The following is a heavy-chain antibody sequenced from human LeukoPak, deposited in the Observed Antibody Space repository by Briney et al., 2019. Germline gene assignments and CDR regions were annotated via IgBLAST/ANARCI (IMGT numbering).Heavy chain of an antibody. D-gene: IGHD6-19*01. V-gene: IGHV4-61*01. CDR1: GGSVSSGSYY. J-gene: IGHJ3*02. Sequence: SETLSLTCTVSGGSVSSGSYYWSWIRQPPGKGLEWIGYIYYSGSTNYNPSLKSRVTISVDTSKNQFSLKLSSVTAADTAVYYCGGGGWYPRAFDIWGQGTMVTVSS. CDR3: GGGGWYPRAFDI. CDR2: IYYSGST.